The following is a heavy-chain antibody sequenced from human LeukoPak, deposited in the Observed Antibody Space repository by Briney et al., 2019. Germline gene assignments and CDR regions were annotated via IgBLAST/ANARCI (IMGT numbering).Heavy chain of an antibody. CDR1: GFTFSSYS. D-gene: IGHD4-17*01. CDR2: IKQDGSDK. CDR3: ARNGFVWASGIDYGWFDS. V-gene: IGHV3-7*05. Sequence: GGSLRLSCAASGFTFSSYSMNWVRQAPGKGLEWVANIKQDGSDKSYVDSVRGRFTVARDTAKNLLYLQMNSLRVEDTAVYYCARNGFVWASGIDYGWFDSWGQGTLVTVSS. J-gene: IGHJ5*01.